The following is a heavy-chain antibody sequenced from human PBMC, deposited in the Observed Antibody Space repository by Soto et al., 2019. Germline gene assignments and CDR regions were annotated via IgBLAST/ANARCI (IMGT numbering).Heavy chain of an antibody. CDR2: ISDSGTNT. CDR1: GITFNNYA. D-gene: IGHD2-15*01. Sequence: PGGSLRLSCAASGITFNNYAMNWVRQAPGKGLEWVSFISDSGTNTYYADSVKGRFTISRDNSKNTLYLQMNSLRAEDTAIYYCAKDVYLSGLGYRGQGTLVTVSS. V-gene: IGHV3-23*01. CDR3: AKDVYLSGLGY. J-gene: IGHJ4*02.